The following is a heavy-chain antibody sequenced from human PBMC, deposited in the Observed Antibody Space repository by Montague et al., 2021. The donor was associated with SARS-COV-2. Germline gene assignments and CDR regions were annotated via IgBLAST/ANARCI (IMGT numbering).Heavy chain of an antibody. D-gene: IGHD3-3*01. CDR2: IYHSGST. Sequence: SETLSLTCSVSGHSIWSSDWWTWVRQPPGKGLEWIGEIYHSGSTTYNPSLKSRVTISVDKSKNQFSLTLTSLTAADTAVDYCARAQKTISGMLIPPYYFDFWGQGALVTVSS. CDR1: GHSIWSSDW. J-gene: IGHJ4*02. V-gene: IGHV4-4*02. CDR3: ARAQKTISGMLIPPYYFDF.